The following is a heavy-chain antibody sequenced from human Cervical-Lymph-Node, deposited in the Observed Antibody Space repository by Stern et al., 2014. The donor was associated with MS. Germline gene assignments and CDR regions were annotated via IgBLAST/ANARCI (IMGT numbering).Heavy chain of an antibody. D-gene: IGHD2-2*01. CDR3: ARDTYTSSYFDS. CDR2: ISTRSNYI. J-gene: IGHJ4*02. V-gene: IGHV3-21*01. CDR1: GFTFSRYT. Sequence: EVQLVQSGGGLVKPGGSLRLSCVTSGFTFSRYTMNWVRQAPGKGLEWVSSISTRSNYIYYADSVKGRFTISRDNAKNSLSLQMNSLRAEDTAVYYCARDTYTSSYFDSWGQGTLVTVSS.